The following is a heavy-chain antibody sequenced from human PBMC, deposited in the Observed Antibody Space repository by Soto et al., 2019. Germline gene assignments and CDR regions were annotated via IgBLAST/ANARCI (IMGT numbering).Heavy chain of an antibody. V-gene: IGHV4-39*01. CDR2: FYDGNT. Sequence: ETLSLTCIVSGGPITRRSSYWAWIRQPPGKGLEWAGTFYDGNTYHNPSLRSRITIAVDTSKNQFSLKLNSVAAADTAFYYCATTRGLAVGGSFDYWGQGMLVTVSS. D-gene: IGHD3-10*01. J-gene: IGHJ4*02. CDR1: GGPITRRSSY. CDR3: ATTRGLAVGGSFDY.